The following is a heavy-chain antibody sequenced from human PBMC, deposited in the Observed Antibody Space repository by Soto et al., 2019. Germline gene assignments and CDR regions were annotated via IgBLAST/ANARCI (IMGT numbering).Heavy chain of an antibody. J-gene: IGHJ4*02. D-gene: IGHD3-3*01. V-gene: IGHV1-69*02. Sequence: QVQLVQSGAEVKKPGSSVKVSCRASGGTFSSYTISWVRQAPGQGLEWMGRIIPILGIANYAQKFQGRVTITADKSTSTAYMELSSLRSEDTAVYYCARANYDFWSGYYTWGQGTLVTVSS. CDR3: ARANYDFWSGYYT. CDR1: GGTFSSYT. CDR2: IIPILGIA.